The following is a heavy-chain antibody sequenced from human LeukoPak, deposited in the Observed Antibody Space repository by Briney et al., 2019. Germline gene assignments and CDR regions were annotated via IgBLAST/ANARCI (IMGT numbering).Heavy chain of an antibody. D-gene: IGHD6-19*01. CDR3: ARREYSSGWYLGIDY. Sequence: ASVKVSCKASGGTFSSYAISWVRQAPGQGLEWMGRIIPILGIANYAQKFQGGVTITADKSTSTAYMELSSLRSEDTAVYYCARREYSSGWYLGIDYWGQGTLVTVSS. V-gene: IGHV1-69*04. CDR1: GGTFSSYA. J-gene: IGHJ4*02. CDR2: IIPILGIA.